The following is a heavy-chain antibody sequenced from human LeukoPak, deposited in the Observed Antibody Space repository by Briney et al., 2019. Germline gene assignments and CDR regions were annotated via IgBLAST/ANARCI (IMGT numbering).Heavy chain of an antibody. J-gene: IGHJ5*02. Sequence: SETLSLTCTVSGYSISSGYYWGWIRQPPGKGLEWIGSIYHSGSTYYNPSLKSRVTISVDTSKNQFSLKLSSVTAADTAVYYCARSGWFGELYENWFDPWGQGTLVTVSS. CDR2: IYHSGST. CDR3: ARSGWFGELYENWFDP. CDR1: GYSISSGYY. D-gene: IGHD3-10*01. V-gene: IGHV4-38-2*02.